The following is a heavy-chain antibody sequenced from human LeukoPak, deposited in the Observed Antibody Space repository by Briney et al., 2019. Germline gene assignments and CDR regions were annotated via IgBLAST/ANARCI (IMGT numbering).Heavy chain of an antibody. Sequence: GGSLRLSCAASGFTFSTYGMYWVRQAPGKGLEWLAVISSDGTRKYYADSVKGRFTISRDNSKNTLYLQMNSLRAEDTALYYCAKDFYGDWYYFDYWGQGTLVTVSS. CDR2: ISSDGTRK. CDR3: AKDFYGDWYYFDY. D-gene: IGHD4-17*01. J-gene: IGHJ4*02. CDR1: GFTFSTYG. V-gene: IGHV3-30*18.